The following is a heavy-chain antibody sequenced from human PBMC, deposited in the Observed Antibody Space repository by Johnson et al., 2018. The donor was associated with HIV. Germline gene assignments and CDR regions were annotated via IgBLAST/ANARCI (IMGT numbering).Heavy chain of an antibody. J-gene: IGHJ3*01. CDR1: GFTVSSTY. CDR3: AKARDATRQTDALDV. Sequence: VQLVESGGGVVQPGRSLSLSCAASGFTVSSTYMSWVRQAPGKGLEWVSAIYSGGSTYYADSVKGRFTISRDNSKNTLFLEMNSLRAEDTAVYYCAKARDATRQTDALDVWGQGTMVTVS. CDR2: IYSGGST. V-gene: IGHV3-66*01.